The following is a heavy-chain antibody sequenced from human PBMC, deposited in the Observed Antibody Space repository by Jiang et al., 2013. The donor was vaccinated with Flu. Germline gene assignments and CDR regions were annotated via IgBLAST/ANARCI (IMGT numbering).Heavy chain of an antibody. CDR3: ARGGALFCGGDCYSVVEQVNYYYYGMDV. Sequence: QLVESGAEVKKPGASVKVSCKASGYTFTGYYMHWVRQAPGQGLEWMGWINPNSGGTNYAQKFQGWVTMTRDTSISTAYMELSRLRSDDTAVYYCARGGALFCGGDCYSVVEQVNYYYYGMDVWGQGTTVTVSS. CDR2: INPNSGGT. V-gene: IGHV1-2*04. J-gene: IGHJ6*02. D-gene: IGHD2-21*02. CDR1: GYTFTGYY.